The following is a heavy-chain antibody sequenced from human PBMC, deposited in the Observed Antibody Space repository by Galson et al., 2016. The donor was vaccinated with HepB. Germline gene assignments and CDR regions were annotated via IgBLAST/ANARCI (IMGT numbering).Heavy chain of an antibody. D-gene: IGHD2-8*01. CDR2: INNRGST. J-gene: IGHJ4*01. V-gene: IGHV4-34*01. Sequence: SETLSLTCTVYGGHFSGHYWTWIRQSPGKGLEWIGDINNRGSTSYNPSLKSRVTISVDASKDQFSLNLRSVTAADTAVYFCARDFFCSDGVCYKGRYDYWGHGTLVTVSS. CDR3: ARDFFCSDGVCYKGRYDY. CDR1: GGHFSGHY.